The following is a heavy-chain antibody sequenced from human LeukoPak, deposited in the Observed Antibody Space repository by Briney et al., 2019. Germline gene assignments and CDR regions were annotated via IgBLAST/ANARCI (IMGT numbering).Heavy chain of an antibody. CDR3: ARARVGYSGSYLFDY. J-gene: IGHJ4*02. CDR2: IYYSGST. V-gene: IGHV4-59*01. Sequence: SETLSLTCTVSGGSISSYYWSWIRQPPGKGLEWIGYIYYSGSTNYNPSLKSRVTISVDTSKNQFSLKLSSVTAADTAVYYCARARVGYSGSYLFDYWGQGTLVTVSS. CDR1: GGSISSYY. D-gene: IGHD1-26*01.